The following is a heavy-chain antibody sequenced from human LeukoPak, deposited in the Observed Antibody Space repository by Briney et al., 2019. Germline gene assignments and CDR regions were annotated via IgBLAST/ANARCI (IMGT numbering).Heavy chain of an antibody. CDR3: ARKRIAVAGSGHGLDV. CDR1: GGSISNYH. D-gene: IGHD6-19*01. CDR2: VFYSGST. Sequence: SETLSLTCTVSGGSISNYHWSWIRQSPGKGLEWIGNVFYSGSTKYNPSLKSRVIISIDTSKNQFSLNLRSVTAADTAIYCARKRIAVAGSGHGLDVWGQGTTATVFS. V-gene: IGHV4-59*01. J-gene: IGHJ6*02.